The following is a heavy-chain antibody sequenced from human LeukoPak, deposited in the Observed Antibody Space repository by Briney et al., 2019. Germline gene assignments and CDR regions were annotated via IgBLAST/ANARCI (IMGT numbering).Heavy chain of an antibody. Sequence: GGSLRLSCAASGFTFDDYVMHWVRQAPGKGLEWVSGISWNSNSIDYADSVKGRFTISRDNAKNSLYLQMNSLRAEDTAVYYCARYSCTNGVCRFDYWGQGTLVTVSS. CDR3: ARYSCTNGVCRFDY. D-gene: IGHD2-8*01. J-gene: IGHJ4*02. CDR1: GFTFDDYV. CDR2: ISWNSNSI. V-gene: IGHV3-9*01.